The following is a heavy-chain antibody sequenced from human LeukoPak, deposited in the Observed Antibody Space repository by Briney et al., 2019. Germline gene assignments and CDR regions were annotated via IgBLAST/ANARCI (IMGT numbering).Heavy chain of an antibody. V-gene: IGHV1-69*01. CDR2: IIPVFGTP. CDR1: GGTFSSYA. CDR3: ARGIGIPGRHQRFDP. J-gene: IGHJ5*02. D-gene: IGHD2/OR15-2a*01. Sequence: SVKVSCKASGGTFSSYAISWVRQAAGQGLEWMGGIIPVFGTPNYAQKFQGRVTITADESTSTTYMELSSLRSEDTAVYYCARGIGIPGRHQRFDPWGQGTLVTVSS.